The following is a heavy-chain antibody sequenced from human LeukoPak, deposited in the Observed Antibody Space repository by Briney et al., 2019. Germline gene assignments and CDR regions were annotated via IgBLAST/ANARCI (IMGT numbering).Heavy chain of an antibody. J-gene: IGHJ1*01. CDR3: ARSYYDILTGYFQH. Sequence: SVKVSCKASGGTFSSYAISWVRQAPGQGLEWMGGIIPIFGTANYAQKFQGRVTITADESTSTAYMELSSLRSEDTAVYYCARSYYDILTGYFQHWGQGTLVTVSS. D-gene: IGHD3-9*01. V-gene: IGHV1-69*13. CDR2: IIPIFGTA. CDR1: GGTFSSYA.